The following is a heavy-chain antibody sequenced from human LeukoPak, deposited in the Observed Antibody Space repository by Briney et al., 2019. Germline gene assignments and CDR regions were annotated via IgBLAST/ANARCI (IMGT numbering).Heavy chain of an antibody. J-gene: IGHJ6*02. CDR2: IYYSGST. CDR1: GGSISSYY. Sequence: SETLSLTCTVSGGSISSYYWSWIRQPPGKGLEWIGYIYYSGSTNYNPSLKSRVTISVDTSKNQFSLKLSSVTAADTAVYYCARVGRGSYYYEDYYYGMDVWGQGTTVTVSS. CDR3: ARVGRGSYYYEDYYYGMDV. V-gene: IGHV4-59*01. D-gene: IGHD1-26*01.